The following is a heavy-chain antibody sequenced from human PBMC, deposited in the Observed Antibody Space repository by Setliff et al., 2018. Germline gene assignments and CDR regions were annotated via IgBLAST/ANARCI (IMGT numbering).Heavy chain of an antibody. CDR2: INHSGST. CDR1: GGSFSGYY. V-gene: IGHV4-34*01. Sequence: LSLTCAVYGGSFSGYYWSWIRQPPGKGLEWIGEINHSGSTNYNPSLKSRVTISVDTSKNQFSLKLSSVTAADTAVYYCARQKNYYDYVWGSYRYYPFDYWGQGTLVTVSS. J-gene: IGHJ4*02. D-gene: IGHD3-16*02. CDR3: ARQKNYYDYVWGSYRYYPFDY.